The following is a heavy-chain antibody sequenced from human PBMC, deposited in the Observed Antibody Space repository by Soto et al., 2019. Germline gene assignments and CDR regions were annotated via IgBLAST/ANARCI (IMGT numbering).Heavy chain of an antibody. D-gene: IGHD3-22*01. Sequence: QVQLVQSGAEVKKPGSSVKVSCKASGGTFSSYAISWVRQAPGQGLEWMGGIIPIFGTANYAQKFQGRVTITADESTSTAYMEPSSLRSEDTAVYYCARGYYDSSGYYYGFDYWGQGTLVTVSS. CDR2: IIPIFGTA. CDR3: ARGYYDSSGYYYGFDY. CDR1: GGTFSSYA. J-gene: IGHJ4*02. V-gene: IGHV1-69*01.